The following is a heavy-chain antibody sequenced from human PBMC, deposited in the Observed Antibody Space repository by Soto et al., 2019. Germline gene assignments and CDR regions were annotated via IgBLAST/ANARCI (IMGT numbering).Heavy chain of an antibody. CDR1: GYTFTSYA. J-gene: IGHJ4*02. CDR3: ARLPYYDFWSGSPPYYFDY. Sequence: AAVKVSCKASGYTFTSYAMHWVRQAPGQRXEWMGWINAGNGNTKYSQKFQGRVTITRDTSASTAYMELSSLRSEDTAVYYCARLPYYDFWSGSPPYYFDYWGQGTLVTVSS. CDR2: INAGNGNT. V-gene: IGHV1-3*01. D-gene: IGHD3-3*01.